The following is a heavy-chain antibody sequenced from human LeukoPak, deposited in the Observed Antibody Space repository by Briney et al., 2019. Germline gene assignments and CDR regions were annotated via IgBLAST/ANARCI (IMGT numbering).Heavy chain of an antibody. CDR3: ARPFYDILTGSDY. J-gene: IGHJ4*02. CDR1: GFTFSSYG. Sequence: PGGSLRLSCAASGFTFSSYGMHWVRQAPGKGLEWVAVISYDGSNKYYTDSVKGRFTISRDNSKNTLYLQMNSLKPEDTAVYYCARPFYDILTGSDYWGQGTLVTVSS. D-gene: IGHD3-9*01. V-gene: IGHV3-30*03. CDR2: ISYDGSNK.